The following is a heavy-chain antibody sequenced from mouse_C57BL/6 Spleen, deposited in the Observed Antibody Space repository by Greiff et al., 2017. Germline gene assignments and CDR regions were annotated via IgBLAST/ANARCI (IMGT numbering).Heavy chain of an antibody. CDR1: GYTFTSYW. Sequence: VQLQQPGAELVKPGASVKLSCKASGYTFTSYWMQWVKQRPGQGLEWIGEIDPSDSYTNYNQKFKGKATLTVDTSSSTAYMQLSSLTSEDSAVYYCARSRNYYGSSYRDYAMDYWGQGTSVTVSS. CDR3: ARSRNYYGSSYRDYAMDY. J-gene: IGHJ4*01. V-gene: IGHV1-50*01. D-gene: IGHD1-1*01. CDR2: IDPSDSYT.